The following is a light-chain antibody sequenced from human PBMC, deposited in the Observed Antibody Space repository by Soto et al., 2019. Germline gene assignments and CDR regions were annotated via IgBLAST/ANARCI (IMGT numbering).Light chain of an antibody. J-gene: IGKJ2*01. CDR2: ATS. CDR1: QNVGSF. Sequence: DLHMTQFPSSLSSSLGDRVSLTCRAGQNVGSFVNWYQQKTGKAPRLLIYATSNLQSGVTSRISGSGSGTEFNLTISSLQPEDFATYFCQKSYSAQYTCGQGTKVDIK. CDR3: QKSYSAQYT. V-gene: IGKV1-39*01.